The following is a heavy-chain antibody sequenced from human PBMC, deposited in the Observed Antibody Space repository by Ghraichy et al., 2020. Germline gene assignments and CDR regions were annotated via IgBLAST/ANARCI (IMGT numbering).Heavy chain of an antibody. CDR3: ARLSRVHSIGWYYFDY. J-gene: IGHJ4*02. Sequence: ASVKVSCKASGYTFISYALHWVRQAPGQRLEWMGWIITGNGNTQYAQKFQGRVTITRGTSESTAYMERSSLRSEDTAVSYCARLSRVHSIGWYYFDYWGQGTRITVSS. CDR1: GYTFISYA. CDR2: IITGNGNT. D-gene: IGHD6-19*01. V-gene: IGHV1-3*04.